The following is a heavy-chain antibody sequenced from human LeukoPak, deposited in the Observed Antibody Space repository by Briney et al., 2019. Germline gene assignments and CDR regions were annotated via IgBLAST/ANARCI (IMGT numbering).Heavy chain of an antibody. J-gene: IGHJ4*02. Sequence: ASVKVSCEASGYTFTSYAINWVRQAPGQGLEWMGWINTNTENPTYAQGFTGRFVFSLDTSVSTAYLQISSLEADDTAVYYCARGQPWLPHWGQGSLVTVSS. CDR1: GYTFTSYA. CDR3: ARGQPWLPH. V-gene: IGHV7-4-1*02. D-gene: IGHD5-24*01. CDR2: INTNTENP.